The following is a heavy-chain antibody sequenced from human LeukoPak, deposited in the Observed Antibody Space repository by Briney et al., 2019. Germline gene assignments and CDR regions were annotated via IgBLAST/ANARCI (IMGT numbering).Heavy chain of an antibody. CDR3: AKEGGDYYDSSGYYYFDY. CDR1: GFTFSNYG. D-gene: IGHD3-22*01. Sequence: GGSLRLSCAASGFTFSNYGMHWVRQAPGKGLEWVAVISFDGDKKYFADSLKGRFTISRDNSKNTLYLQMNSLRAEDTAVYYCAKEGGDYYDSSGYYYFDYWGQGTLVTVSS. J-gene: IGHJ4*02. CDR2: ISFDGDKK. V-gene: IGHV3-30*18.